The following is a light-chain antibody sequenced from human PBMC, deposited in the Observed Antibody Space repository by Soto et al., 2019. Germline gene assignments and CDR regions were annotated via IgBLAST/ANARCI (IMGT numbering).Light chain of an antibody. V-gene: IGLV2-14*01. CDR3: ISYTSSSTLL. CDR1: SSDVGGYNY. J-gene: IGLJ1*01. Sequence: QSALTQPASVSGSPGQSITISCTGTSSDVGGYNYVSWYQQHPGKAPKLMIYDVSNRPSGVSNRFSGSKSGNTASLTISGLQAEDEADSYCISYTSSSTLLFGTGTKLTVL. CDR2: DVS.